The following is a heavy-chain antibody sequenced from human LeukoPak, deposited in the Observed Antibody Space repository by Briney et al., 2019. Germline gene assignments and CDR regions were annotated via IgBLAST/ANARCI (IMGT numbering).Heavy chain of an antibody. V-gene: IGHV3-74*01. J-gene: IGHJ3*02. CDR2: INTDGSST. D-gene: IGHD2-8*02. CDR1: GFTFSSYA. CDR3: ARVGGVSDAFDI. Sequence: PGGSLRLSCAASGFTFSSYAMSWVRQAPGKGLVWVSRINTDGSSTSYADSVKGRFTISRDNAKNTLYLQMNSLRAEDTAVYYCARVGGVSDAFDIWGQGTMVTVSS.